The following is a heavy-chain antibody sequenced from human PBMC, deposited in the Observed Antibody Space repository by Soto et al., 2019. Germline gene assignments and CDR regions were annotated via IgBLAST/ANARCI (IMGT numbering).Heavy chain of an antibody. D-gene: IGHD2-21*02. Sequence: PSETLSLTCTVSGGSISSGGYYWSWIRQHPGKGLEWIGYIYYSGSTYYNPSLKGRVTISVDTSKNQFSLKLSSVTAADTAVYYCAREGGLAYCGGDCLYNWFDPWGQGTLVTVSS. J-gene: IGHJ5*02. CDR3: AREGGLAYCGGDCLYNWFDP. CDR1: GGSISSGGYY. CDR2: IYYSGST. V-gene: IGHV4-31*03.